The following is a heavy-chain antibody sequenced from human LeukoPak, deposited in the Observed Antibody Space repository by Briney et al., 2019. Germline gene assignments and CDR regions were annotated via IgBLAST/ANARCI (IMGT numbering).Heavy chain of an antibody. V-gene: IGHV4-4*07. CDR1: GGSNSRYY. CDR2: IYNSGST. CDR3: ARRGRGYSYGHDAFDI. J-gene: IGHJ3*02. Sequence: SATLSLTCSVSGGSNSRYYWIWLRQPAGKGREWIVRIYNSGSTNYHTSLKSRFTMSVDTSKNQFSLKLSSVTAADTAVYYCARRGRGYSYGHDAFDIWGQGTMVTVSS. D-gene: IGHD5-18*01.